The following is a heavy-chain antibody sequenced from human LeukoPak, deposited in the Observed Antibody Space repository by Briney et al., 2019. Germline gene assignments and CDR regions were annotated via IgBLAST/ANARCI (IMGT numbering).Heavy chain of an antibody. J-gene: IGHJ4*02. D-gene: IGHD6-13*01. CDR3: ARGSWYGFNF. Sequence: GASVKVSCKASGGSFSSYVITWVRQAPGQGLEWMGRIIPVLGVSNFAQKFQGRVTITADKSTNTAHMELSRLESGDTAVYYCARGSWYGFNFWGQGTLVTVSS. CDR1: GGSFSSYV. CDR2: IIPVLGVS. V-gene: IGHV1-69*04.